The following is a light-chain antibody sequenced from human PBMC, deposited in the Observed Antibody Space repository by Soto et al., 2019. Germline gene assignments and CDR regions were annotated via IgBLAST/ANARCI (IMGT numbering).Light chain of an antibody. CDR3: ISFTNSINWV. J-gene: IGLJ3*02. CDR1: SSDVGNCNC. CDR2: EAS. V-gene: IGLV2-14*01. Sequence: QSVLTQPASVSGSPGQSITISCTGASSDVGNCNCVSWYQQHPGKAPKLTIYEASNRPSGVSDRFSGSKAGNTASLTISGLQAEDEADYYCISFTNSINWVFGGGTTLTVL.